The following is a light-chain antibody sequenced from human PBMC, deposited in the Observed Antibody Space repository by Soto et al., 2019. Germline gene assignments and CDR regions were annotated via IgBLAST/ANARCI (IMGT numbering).Light chain of an antibody. J-gene: IGLJ1*01. Sequence: QSALTQPASVSGSPGQSITISCTGTGSDIGAYNYVSWYQQHPGKAPKLIIHGVTHRPSGVSTRFSASKSAYTASLTISGLQAEDEADHYCSSFTTNYFYVFGPGTKVTVL. CDR3: SSFTTNYFYV. V-gene: IGLV2-14*01. CDR2: GVT. CDR1: GSDIGAYNY.